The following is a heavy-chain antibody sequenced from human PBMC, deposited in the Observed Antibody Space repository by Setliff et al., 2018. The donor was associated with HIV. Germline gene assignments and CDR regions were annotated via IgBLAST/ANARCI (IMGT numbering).Heavy chain of an antibody. J-gene: IGHJ4*02. CDR2: INHSGGI. CDR1: GGSFNGFY. V-gene: IGHV4-34*01. Sequence: SETLSLTCAVYGGSFNGFYWSWIRQPPGKGLEWIGEINHSGGINYNSSLKSRVTMSVDTSKNQLSLKVASVTAADTALYFCARATESSYDLLTAFWFFDSWGQGTPVTVSS. CDR3: ARATESSYDLLTAFWFFDS. D-gene: IGHD3-9*01.